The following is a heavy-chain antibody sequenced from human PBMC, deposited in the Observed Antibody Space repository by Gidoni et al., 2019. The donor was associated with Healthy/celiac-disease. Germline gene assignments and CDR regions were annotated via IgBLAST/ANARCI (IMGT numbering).Heavy chain of an antibody. Sequence: QVQLQESGPGLVKPSQTLPITCTVSGGSISRGGYYWSWIRQHPGKGLEWIGDIYYSGSTYYNPSLKSRVTISVDTSKNQFSLKLSSVTAADTAVYYCARDGAHDYGGNSEFGYWGQGTLVTVSS. J-gene: IGHJ4*02. CDR3: ARDGAHDYGGNSEFGY. D-gene: IGHD4-17*01. CDR2: IYYSGST. CDR1: GGSISRGGYY. V-gene: IGHV4-31*03.